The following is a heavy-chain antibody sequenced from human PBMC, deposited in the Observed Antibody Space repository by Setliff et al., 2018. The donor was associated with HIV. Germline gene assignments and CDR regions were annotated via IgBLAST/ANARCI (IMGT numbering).Heavy chain of an antibody. CDR2: IYYSGST. CDR1: GGSISSSSHY. J-gene: IGHJ2*01. D-gene: IGHD6-19*01. V-gene: IGHV4-39*01. CDR3: ASYYRVSGWYQEASWFFDL. Sequence: PSETLSLTCTVSGGSISSSSHYWGWIRQPTGKGLEWVGSIYYSGSTYYNPSLKSRVTISLDTSKNQLSLKLSSVTAADTAVYYCASYYRVSGWYQEASWFFDLWGRGTLVTVSS.